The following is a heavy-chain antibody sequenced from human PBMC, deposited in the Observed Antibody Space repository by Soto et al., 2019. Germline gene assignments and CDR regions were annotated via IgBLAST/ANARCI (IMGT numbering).Heavy chain of an antibody. CDR1: GGSISSGGYY. CDR3: AGITIFGVVIDY. Sequence: QVQLQESGPGLVKPSQTLSLTCTVSGGSISSGGYYWSWIRQHPGKGLGWIGYIYYSGSSSYNPSLKSRVTISVDTSQNQFSLKLSSVTAADTAVYYWAGITIFGVVIDYWGQGTLVTVSS. CDR2: IYYSGSS. J-gene: IGHJ4*02. D-gene: IGHD3-3*01. V-gene: IGHV4-31*03.